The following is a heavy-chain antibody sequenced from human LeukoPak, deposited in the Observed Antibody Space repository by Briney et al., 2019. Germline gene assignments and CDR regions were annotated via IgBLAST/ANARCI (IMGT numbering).Heavy chain of an antibody. J-gene: IGHJ4*02. CDR3: ARDGLSGSWYYFDY. CDR1: GFTFSSYS. D-gene: IGHD6-13*01. V-gene: IGHV3-21*01. CDR2: ISSSSSYI. Sequence: GGSLRPSCAASGFTFSSYSMNWVRQAPGKGLEWVSSISSSSSYIYYADSVKGRFTISRDNAKNSLYLQMNSLRAEDTAVYYCARDGLSGSWYYFDYWGQGTLVTVSS.